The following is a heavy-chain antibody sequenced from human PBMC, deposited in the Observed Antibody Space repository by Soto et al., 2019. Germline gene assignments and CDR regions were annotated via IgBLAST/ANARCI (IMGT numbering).Heavy chain of an antibody. Sequence: SETLSLTCTVSGDSISSGDYYWSWIRQPPGKGLEWIGLIYYSGSTNYNPSLKSRVTISVDTSKNQFSLKLSSVTAADTAVYYCARGIEGWYQGRYYYGMDVWGQGTTVTVSS. CDR1: GDSISSGDYY. D-gene: IGHD6-19*01. J-gene: IGHJ6*02. V-gene: IGHV4-61*08. CDR2: IYYSGST. CDR3: ARGIEGWYQGRYYYGMDV.